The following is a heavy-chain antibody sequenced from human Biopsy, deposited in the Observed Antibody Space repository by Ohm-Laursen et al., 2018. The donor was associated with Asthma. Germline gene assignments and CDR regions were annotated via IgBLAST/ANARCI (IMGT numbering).Heavy chain of an antibody. CDR1: GFSLSTRAMC. Sequence: TQTLTLTCTFSGFSLSTRAMCVTWIRQPPGKALEWLALIDSDADKYYNRTLRTRLTISKGTSKNLVVLTMINMDPVDTATYYGARIRQCYCGPGSCLNYVVNVGGQGTPVTASS. CDR3: ARIRQCYCGPGSCLNYVVNV. D-gene: IGHD2-15*01. V-gene: IGHV2-70*01. CDR2: IDSDADK. J-gene: IGHJ6*02.